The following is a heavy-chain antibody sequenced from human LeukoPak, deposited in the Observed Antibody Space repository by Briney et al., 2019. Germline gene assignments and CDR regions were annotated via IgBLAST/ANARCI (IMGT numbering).Heavy chain of an antibody. CDR1: GFTFSDYY. Sequence: PGGALRLSCAASGFTFSDYYKRWIRQAPGGGREWGLYNSSSSSYTNYADSVKGRFTISRDNAKNSLYLQMNSLRAEDTAVYYCARGEGSSARDYYFDYWGQGTLVTVSS. CDR2: NSSSSSYT. D-gene: IGHD6-6*01. V-gene: IGHV3-11*06. J-gene: IGHJ4*02. CDR3: ARGEGSSARDYYFDY.